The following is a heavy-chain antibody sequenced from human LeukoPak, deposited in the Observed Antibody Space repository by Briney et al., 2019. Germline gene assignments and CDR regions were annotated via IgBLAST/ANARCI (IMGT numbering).Heavy chain of an antibody. J-gene: IGHJ4*02. Sequence: GGSLTLSCVASGFTFSNYWMSWVRQAPGKGLEWVANIQKDGSEKHYVASVEGRFTISRDNAENSLFLQLNSLRVGDTAVYYCVRLWDSSGFFGYWGQGALVTVSS. CDR1: GFTFSNYW. CDR2: IQKDGSEK. CDR3: VRLWDSSGFFGY. V-gene: IGHV3-7*01. D-gene: IGHD3-22*01.